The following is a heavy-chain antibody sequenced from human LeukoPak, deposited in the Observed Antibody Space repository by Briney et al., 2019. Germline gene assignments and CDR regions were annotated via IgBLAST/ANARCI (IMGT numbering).Heavy chain of an antibody. J-gene: IGHJ3*02. CDR2: INWNGGST. CDR1: VFIFDDYG. V-gene: IGHV3-20*04. D-gene: IGHD3-16*02. Sequence: GGSLRLSCAASVFIFDDYGMGWVRQAPGKGLEWVSGINWNGGSTGYADSVKGRFTISRDNAKNSLYMQMNSLRAEDTALYYCARDIGPHAFAIWGQGTIVTVSS. CDR3: ARDIGPHAFAI.